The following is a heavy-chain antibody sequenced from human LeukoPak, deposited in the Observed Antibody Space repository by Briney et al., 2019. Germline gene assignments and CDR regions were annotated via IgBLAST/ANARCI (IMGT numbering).Heavy chain of an antibody. J-gene: IGHJ3*02. Sequence: GGSLRLSCVASGFAFSSYSMIWVRQAPGKGLEWVSSMNTNTFIYYANSVKGRFTISRDNAKNSLYLQMNSLRAEDTAVYYCARVYTDNGYYRDAFDIWGQETMVTVSS. D-gene: IGHD4-17*01. CDR3: ARVYTDNGYYRDAFDI. V-gene: IGHV3-21*01. CDR2: MNTNTFI. CDR1: GFAFSSYS.